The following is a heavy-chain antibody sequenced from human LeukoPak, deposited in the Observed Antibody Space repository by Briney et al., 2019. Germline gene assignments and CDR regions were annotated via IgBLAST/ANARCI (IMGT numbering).Heavy chain of an antibody. CDR3: ARGQRIADALDI. V-gene: IGHV3-21*01. Sequence: GGSLRLSCAASGFTFSSYSMNWVRQAPGKGLELASSISSSSSYIYYADSVKGRFTISRDNAKNSLYLQMNSLRAEDTAVYYCARGQRIADALDIWGQGTMVTVSS. CDR1: GFTFSSYS. J-gene: IGHJ3*02. CDR2: ISSSSSYI. D-gene: IGHD6-13*01.